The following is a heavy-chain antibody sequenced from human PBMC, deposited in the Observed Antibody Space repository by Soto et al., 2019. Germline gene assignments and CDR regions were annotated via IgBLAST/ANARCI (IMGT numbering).Heavy chain of an antibody. CDR1: GFICSSYD. D-gene: IGHD2-8*02. CDR3: AKATATGGGAFDI. J-gene: IGHJ3*02. V-gene: IGHV3-23*01. Sequence: EVQMLESGGGLAQPGGSPRLSCAASGFICSSYDMSWVRQAPGKGLEWVSTILVDGRTFYVDSVKGRFTISRDSSKNTVYLQMNSLTAGDTALYYCAKATATGGGAFDICGQGTMVTVSS. CDR2: ILVDGRT.